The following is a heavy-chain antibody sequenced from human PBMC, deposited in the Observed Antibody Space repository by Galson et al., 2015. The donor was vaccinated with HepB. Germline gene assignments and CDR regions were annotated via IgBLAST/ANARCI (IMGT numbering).Heavy chain of an antibody. Sequence: SVKVSCKASGGTFSSYAISWVRQAPGQGLEWMGRIIPILGIANYAQKFQGGVTITADKSTSTAYMELSSLRPEDTAVYYCARDKWFGELSHYGMDVWGQGTTVTVSS. D-gene: IGHD3-10*01. J-gene: IGHJ6*02. CDR1: GGTFSSYA. V-gene: IGHV1-69*04. CDR2: IIPILGIA. CDR3: ARDKWFGELSHYGMDV.